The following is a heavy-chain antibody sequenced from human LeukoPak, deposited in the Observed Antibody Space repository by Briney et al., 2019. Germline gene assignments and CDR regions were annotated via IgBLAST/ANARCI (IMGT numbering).Heavy chain of an antibody. CDR1: GFTFSSYE. CDR3: AKDSGYGGDDL. Sequence: GGSLRLSCAASGFTFSSYEMHWVRQAPGKGLEWVAFIRNDGKHKYYGDSVKGRFTISRDNSKNTVYLQMNSLRAEDTAVYYCAKDSGYGGDDLWGRGTLVTVSS. V-gene: IGHV3-30*02. J-gene: IGHJ2*01. D-gene: IGHD4-23*01. CDR2: IRNDGKHK.